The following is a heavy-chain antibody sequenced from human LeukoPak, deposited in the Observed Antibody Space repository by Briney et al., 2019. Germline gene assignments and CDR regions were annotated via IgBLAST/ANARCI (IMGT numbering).Heavy chain of an antibody. V-gene: IGHV1-18*01. CDR3: ARDRGSIMATDVDY. J-gene: IGHJ4*02. Sequence: ASVKVSCKASGSTFSSYAISWVRQAPGQGLEWMGWISAYDGNTNYAQKLQGRVTMTTDTSTSTAYRELRSLRSDDTAVYYCARDRGSIMATDVDYWGQGTLVTVSS. CDR1: GSTFSSYA. CDR2: ISAYDGNT. D-gene: IGHD5-12*01.